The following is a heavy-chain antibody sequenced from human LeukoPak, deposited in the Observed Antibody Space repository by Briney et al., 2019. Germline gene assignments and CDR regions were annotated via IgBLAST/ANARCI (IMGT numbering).Heavy chain of an antibody. J-gene: IGHJ4*02. V-gene: IGHV3-23*01. CDR3: AKGSITIFGVVINSIDY. CDR1: GFTFSSYA. D-gene: IGHD3-3*01. Sequence: RGSLRLSCAASGFTFSSYAMSWVRQAPGKGLEWVSAISGSGGSTYYADSVKGRFTISRDNSKNTLYLQMNSLRAEDTAVYYCAKGSITIFGVVINSIDYWGQGTLVTVSS. CDR2: ISGSGGST.